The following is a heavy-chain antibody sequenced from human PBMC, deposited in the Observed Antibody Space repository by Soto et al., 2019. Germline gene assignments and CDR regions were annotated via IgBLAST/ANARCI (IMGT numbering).Heavy chain of an antibody. D-gene: IGHD3-22*01. J-gene: IGHJ6*01. CDR1: CGSISSSSYY. CDR3: ARRSYYDSSLYYYYYYGMEV. CDR2: IYYSGST. Sequence: SETLSLTCTVSCGSISSSSYYWCWILQPPVKGLEWIGSIYYSGSTYYNPSLKSRVTISVDTSKNQFSLKLSSVTAADTAVYYCARRSYYDSSLYYYYYYGMEVWGQRTTVNVSS. V-gene: IGHV4-39*01.